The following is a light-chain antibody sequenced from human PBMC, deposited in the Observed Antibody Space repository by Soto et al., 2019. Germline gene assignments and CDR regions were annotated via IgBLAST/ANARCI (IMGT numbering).Light chain of an antibody. CDR3: HQYGSYSQP. V-gene: IGKV3-20*01. CDR2: GAS. CDR1: QSVSSTH. Sequence: EIVSTLSPGTLSLSPGDRATLFCRASQSVSSTHLAWYHQKPGQAPRLLIYGASTRASGIPDRFSGSGSGTDFTLTTSRLETEDFAVYYWHQYGSYSQPFGLVTNVDIX. J-gene: IGKJ1*01.